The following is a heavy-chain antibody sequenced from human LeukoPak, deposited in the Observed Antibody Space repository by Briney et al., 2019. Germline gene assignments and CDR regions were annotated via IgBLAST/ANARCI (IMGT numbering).Heavy chain of an antibody. Sequence: SGPALVKPTQTLTLTCTFSGFSLSTSGVGVGWIRQPPGKALEWLALIYWDDDKRYSPSLKSRLTITKDTSKNQVVLTMTNMDPVDTATYYCAHSPSATYYDYVWGSYRYNYFDYWGQGTLVTVSS. V-gene: IGHV2-5*02. CDR2: IYWDDDK. D-gene: IGHD3-16*02. J-gene: IGHJ4*02. CDR3: AHSPSATYYDYVWGSYRYNYFDY. CDR1: GFSLSTSGVG.